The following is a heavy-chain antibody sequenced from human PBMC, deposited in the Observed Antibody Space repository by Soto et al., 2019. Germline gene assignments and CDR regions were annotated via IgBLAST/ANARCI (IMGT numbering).Heavy chain of an antibody. CDR2: ISYDGSNK. CDR3: ARVNKAYYDFWSGYPGHDYYYYGMDV. CDR1: GFTFSSYA. J-gene: IGHJ6*02. D-gene: IGHD3-3*01. Sequence: GGSLRLSCAASGFTFSSYAMHWVRQAPGKGLEWVAVISYDGSNKYYADTVKGRFTISRDNSKNTLYLQMNSLRAEDTAVYYCARVNKAYYDFWSGYPGHDYYYYGMDVWGQGTTVTVSS. V-gene: IGHV3-30-3*01.